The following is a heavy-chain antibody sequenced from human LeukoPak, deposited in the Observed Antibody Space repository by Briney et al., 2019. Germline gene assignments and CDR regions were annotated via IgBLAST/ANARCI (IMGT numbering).Heavy chain of an antibody. CDR1: GGTFSSYA. D-gene: IGHD3-9*01. Sequence: ASVKVSCKASGGTFSSYAISWVRQAPGKGPEWMGGSDHEDGETIYAQKFQGRVTMTEDTATDTAYMELSSLRSEDTAVYYCATVGYDILTGYTLFDQWGQGTLVTVSS. CDR2: SDHEDGET. V-gene: IGHV1-24*01. J-gene: IGHJ4*02. CDR3: ATVGYDILTGYTLFDQ.